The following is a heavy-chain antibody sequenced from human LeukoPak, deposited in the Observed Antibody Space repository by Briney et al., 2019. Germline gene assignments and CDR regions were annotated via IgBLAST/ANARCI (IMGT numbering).Heavy chain of an antibody. Sequence: GGSLRLSCVVSGFTISSNSMNWVRQAPGKGLEWVAGISYDGSNKYYVDSVKGRFTISRDNSKNTLYLQMNSLRVGDTAVYYCARDRGPYGSGSYVDYWGQGTLVTVSS. CDR3: ARDRGPYGSGSYVDY. CDR2: ISYDGSNK. V-gene: IGHV3-30*03. J-gene: IGHJ4*02. CDR1: GFTISSNS. D-gene: IGHD3-10*01.